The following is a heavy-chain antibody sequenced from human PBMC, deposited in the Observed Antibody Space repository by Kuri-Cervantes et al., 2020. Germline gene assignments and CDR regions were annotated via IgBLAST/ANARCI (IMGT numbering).Heavy chain of an antibody. J-gene: IGHJ4*02. D-gene: IGHD5-18*01. CDR3: ARAKDTAMVTAVSFDY. CDR2: ITPFNGNT. Sequence: SVKVSCKASGYTFTYRYLHWVRQAPGQALEWMGWITPFNGNTNYAQKFQDRVTITRDRSTSTAYMELSSLRSEDTAVYYCARAKDTAMVTAVSFDYWGQGTLVTVSS. CDR1: GYTFTYRY. V-gene: IGHV1-45*02.